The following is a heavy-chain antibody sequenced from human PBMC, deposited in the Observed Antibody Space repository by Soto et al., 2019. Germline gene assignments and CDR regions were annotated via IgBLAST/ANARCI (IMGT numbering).Heavy chain of an antibody. J-gene: IGHJ4*02. CDR1: GGSFSGYY. CDR2: INHSGST. CDR3: ASRIAARTFDY. Sequence: QVQLQQWGAGLLKPSETLSLTCAVYGGSFSGYYWSWIRQPPGKGLEWIGEINHSGSTNYNPSLKRRVTISVDTSKNQFSLKLSSVTAADTAVYYCASRIAARTFDYWGQGTLVTVSS. D-gene: IGHD6-6*01. V-gene: IGHV4-34*01.